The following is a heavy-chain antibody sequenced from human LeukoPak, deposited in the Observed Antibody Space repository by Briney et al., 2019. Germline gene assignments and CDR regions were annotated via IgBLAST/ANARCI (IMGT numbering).Heavy chain of an antibody. J-gene: IGHJ4*02. CDR3: ARAEYSYGRGFDY. CDR1: GGSFSGYY. CDR2: INHSGST. Sequence: SETLSLTCAVYGGSFSGYYWSWIRQPPGKGLEWIGEINHSGSTNYNPSLKSRVTISVDTSKNQFSLKLSSVTAADTAVYYCARAEYSYGRGFDYWGQGTLVTVSS. V-gene: IGHV4-34*01. D-gene: IGHD5-18*01.